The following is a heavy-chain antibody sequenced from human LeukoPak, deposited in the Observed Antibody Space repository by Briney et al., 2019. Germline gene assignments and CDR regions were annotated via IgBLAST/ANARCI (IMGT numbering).Heavy chain of an antibody. D-gene: IGHD3-22*01. CDR1: GYSFSNYW. CDR3: ARVDYYDRSGYFDY. Sequence: GESLKISCEGSGYSFSNYWLGWVRQLPGKGLEWMGIIYPGDSDTRYSPSFQGQVTISADKSISTAYLQWSSLKASDTAMYYCARVDYYDRSGYFDYWGQGTQVTVCS. CDR2: IYPGDSDT. J-gene: IGHJ4*02. V-gene: IGHV5-51*01.